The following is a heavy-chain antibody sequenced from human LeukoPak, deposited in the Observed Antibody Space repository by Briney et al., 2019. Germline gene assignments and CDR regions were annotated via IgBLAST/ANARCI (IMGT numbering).Heavy chain of an antibody. Sequence: SVKVSCKASGYTFTGYYMHWVRPAPGQGLEWMGWINPNSGGTNYAQKFQGRVTMTRDTSISTAYMELSRLRSDDTAVYYCARDPPHCSSTSCYVWFDPWGQGTLVTVSS. CDR3: ARDPPHCSSTSCYVWFDP. CDR2: INPNSGGT. D-gene: IGHD2-2*01. J-gene: IGHJ5*02. V-gene: IGHV1-2*02. CDR1: GYTFTGYY.